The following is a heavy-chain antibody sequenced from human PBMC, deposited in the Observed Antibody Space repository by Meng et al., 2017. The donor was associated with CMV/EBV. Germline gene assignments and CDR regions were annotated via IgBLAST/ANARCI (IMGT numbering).Heavy chain of an antibody. V-gene: IGHV1-18*01. J-gene: IGHJ4*02. CDR1: GYTFTGYG. D-gene: IGHD3-16*01. CDR3: ARHYDYDDY. Sequence: QVQLVQSGVEVKKPGASVKVSCKASGYTFTGYGISWVRQAPGQGLEWMGWISVYNGHTNFAQNLQGRVTMTTDTSTNTAYVELRSLRSDDTAVYYCARHYDYDDYWGQGTLVTVSS. CDR2: ISVYNGHT.